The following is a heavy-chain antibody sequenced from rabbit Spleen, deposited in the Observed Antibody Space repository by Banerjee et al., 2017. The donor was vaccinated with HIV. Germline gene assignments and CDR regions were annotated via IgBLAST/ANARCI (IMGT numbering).Heavy chain of an antibody. CDR2: IYTNNGRT. D-gene: IGHD2-1*01. CDR3: ARGDYTGDYGAYLYDVGFSL. J-gene: IGHJ4*01. CDR1: GFSFSSSYW. V-gene: IGHV1S45*01. Sequence: EESGGGLVQPEGSLTLTCTASGFSFSSSYWICWVRQAPGKGLELIACIYTNNGRTWYVSWVNGRFTISKTSSTTVTLQMTSLTAADTATYFCARGDYTGDYGAYLYDVGFSLWGPGTLVTVS.